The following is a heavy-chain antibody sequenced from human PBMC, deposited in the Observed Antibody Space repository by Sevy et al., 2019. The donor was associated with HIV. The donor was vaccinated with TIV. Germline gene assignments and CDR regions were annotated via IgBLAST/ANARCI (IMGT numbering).Heavy chain of an antibody. V-gene: IGHV1-8*01. CDR2: MNPNSGNT. J-gene: IGHJ5*02. Sequence: ASVKVSCKASGYTFTSYDINWVRQATGQGLEWMGWMNPNSGNTGYALKFQGRVTMTRNTSISTAYMELSSLRSEDTAVYYCARGLVVVASSPGYWFDPWGHGTLVTVSS. CDR3: ARGLVVVASSPGYWFDP. D-gene: IGHD2-15*01. CDR1: GYTFTSYD.